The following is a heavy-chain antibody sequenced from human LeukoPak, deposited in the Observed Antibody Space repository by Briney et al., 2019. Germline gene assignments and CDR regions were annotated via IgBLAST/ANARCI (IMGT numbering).Heavy chain of an antibody. Sequence: NPGASLTLSCAASGFTLMKYGLSWVRQAAGKGLEWVPSISSSSSDIYYVDSVKGRFTISRDNAKNSLYLQMNSLRAEDTAVYYCARDRGYYYGAFDIWGQGTMVTVSS. J-gene: IGHJ3*02. CDR1: GFTLMKYG. D-gene: IGHD3-22*01. V-gene: IGHV3-21*01. CDR2: ISSSSSDI. CDR3: ARDRGYYYGAFDI.